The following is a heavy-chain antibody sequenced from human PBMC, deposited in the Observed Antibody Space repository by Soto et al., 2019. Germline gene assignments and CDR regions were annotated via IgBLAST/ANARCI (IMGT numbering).Heavy chain of an antibody. CDR2: ISYKGDTT. V-gene: IGHV3-64*01. D-gene: IGHD1-1*01. CDR1: GFTLSDYS. J-gene: IGHJ3*02. Sequence: LRLSCAASGFTLSDYSMHWVRQAAGKGLEYVSAISYKGDTTYYANSVKGRFTISRDNSKNTLYLQMGSLRAEDMAVYYCARVSGLGQAAFDIWGQGTMVTVSS. CDR3: ARVSGLGQAAFDI.